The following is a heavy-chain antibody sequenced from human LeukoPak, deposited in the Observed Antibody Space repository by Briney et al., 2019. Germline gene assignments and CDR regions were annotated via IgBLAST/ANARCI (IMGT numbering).Heavy chain of an antibody. CDR3: ASGLDYYDSSGTDY. V-gene: IGHV3-48*02. CDR2: ISSSSSTI. J-gene: IGHJ4*02. CDR1: GFTFSSYS. D-gene: IGHD3-22*01. Sequence: GGSLRLSCAASGFTFSSYSMNWVRQAPGKGLEWVSYISSSSSTIYYADSVKGRFTISRDNAKNSLYLQMNSLRDEDTAVYYCASGLDYYDSSGTDYWGQGTLVTVSS.